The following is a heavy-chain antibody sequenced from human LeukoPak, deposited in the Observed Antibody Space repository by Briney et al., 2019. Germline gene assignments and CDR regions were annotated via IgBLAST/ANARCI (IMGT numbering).Heavy chain of an antibody. V-gene: IGHV4-4*07. J-gene: IGHJ5*02. CDR3: ARETNIVATIRWFDP. Sequence: SETLSLTCTVSGGSISSYYWSWIRQPAGKGLEWIGRIYTSGSTNYNPSLKSRVTMSVDTSKNQFSLELSSVTAADTAVYYCARETNIVATIRWFDPWGQGTLVTVSS. CDR2: IYTSGST. D-gene: IGHD5-12*01. CDR1: GGSISSYY.